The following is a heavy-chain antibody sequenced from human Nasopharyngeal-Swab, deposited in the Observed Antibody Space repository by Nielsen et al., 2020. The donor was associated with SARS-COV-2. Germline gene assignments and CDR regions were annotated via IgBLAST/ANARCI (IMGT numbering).Heavy chain of an antibody. D-gene: IGHD3-9*01. V-gene: IGHV4-61*10. Sequence: SETLSLTCTVSGGSISSGNYYWSWIRQPAGKGLEWIGYIYYSGSTNYNPSLKSRVTISVDTSKNQFSLKLSSVTAADTAVYYCARVLKSYDILTGYYIWWFDPWGQGTLVTVSS. CDR2: IYYSGST. CDR3: ARVLKSYDILTGYYIWWFDP. J-gene: IGHJ5*02. CDR1: GGSISSGNYY.